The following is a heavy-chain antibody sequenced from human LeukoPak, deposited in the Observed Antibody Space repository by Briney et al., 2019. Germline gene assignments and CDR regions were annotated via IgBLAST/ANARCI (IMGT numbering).Heavy chain of an antibody. V-gene: IGHV3-23*01. J-gene: IGHJ4*02. CDR3: AKLPERWLQFYYFDY. D-gene: IGHD5-24*01. Sequence: GGSLRLSCAASGFTFSSYAMSWVRQAPGKGLEWVSAISGSGGSTYYADSVKGQFTISRDNSKNTLYLQMNSLRAEDTAVYYCAKLPERWLQFYYFDYWGQGTLVTVSS. CDR1: GFTFSSYA. CDR2: ISGSGGST.